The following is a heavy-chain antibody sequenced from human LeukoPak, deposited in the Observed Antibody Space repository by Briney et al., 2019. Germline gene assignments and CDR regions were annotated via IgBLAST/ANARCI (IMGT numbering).Heavy chain of an antibody. Sequence: PSETLSLTCAVYGGSFSGYYWSWIRQPPGKGLEWIGEINHSGSTNYNPSLKSRVTISVDTSKNQFSLKLSSVTAADTAVYYCARGGGSGYYYVSFDYWGQGTLVTVSS. J-gene: IGHJ4*02. CDR2: INHSGST. CDR1: GGSFSGYY. CDR3: ARGGGSGYYYVSFDY. V-gene: IGHV4-34*01. D-gene: IGHD3-22*01.